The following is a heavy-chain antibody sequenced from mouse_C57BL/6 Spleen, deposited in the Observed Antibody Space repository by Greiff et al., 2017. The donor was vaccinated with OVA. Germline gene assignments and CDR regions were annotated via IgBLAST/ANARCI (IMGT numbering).Heavy chain of an antibody. Sequence: EVKVVESGGGLVKPGGSLKLSCAASGFTFSSYAMSWVRQTPEKRLEWVATISDGGSYTYYPDNVKGRFTISRDNAKNNLYLQMSHLKSEDTAMYYCARDGDYDSWFAYWGQGTLVTVSA. CDR2: ISDGGSYT. CDR3: ARDGDYDSWFAY. V-gene: IGHV5-4*01. J-gene: IGHJ3*01. D-gene: IGHD2-4*01. CDR1: GFTFSSYA.